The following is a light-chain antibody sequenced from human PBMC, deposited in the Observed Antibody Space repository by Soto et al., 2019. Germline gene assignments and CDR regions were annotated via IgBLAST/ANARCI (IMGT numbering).Light chain of an antibody. CDR3: KRFNSNRT. CDR1: TRISPW. V-gene: IGKV1-5*01. Sequence: DIQMTQSRSTLSASVGDRGDITSRTSTRISPWLAWYPRKPGRAPKLLIYGAFILQSGAPSRFSGRGSGTEFTLTITSLQPDDFPTYYCKRFNSNRTSGKGTRV. J-gene: IGKJ1*01. CDR2: GAF.